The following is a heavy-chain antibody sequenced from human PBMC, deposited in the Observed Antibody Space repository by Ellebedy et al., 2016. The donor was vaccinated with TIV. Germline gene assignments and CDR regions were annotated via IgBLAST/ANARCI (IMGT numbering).Heavy chain of an antibody. Sequence: GESLKISCAASGFTFSSYWMSWVRQAPGKGLEWVASTKQDGSEKYFLDSLKGRFSISRDNAKNSLYLQMHSLRAEDTAVYYCAREPITMVVDSFDYWGQGTLVTVSS. CDR1: GFTFSSYW. J-gene: IGHJ4*02. D-gene: IGHD3-22*01. CDR2: TKQDGSEK. CDR3: AREPITMVVDSFDY. V-gene: IGHV3-7*03.